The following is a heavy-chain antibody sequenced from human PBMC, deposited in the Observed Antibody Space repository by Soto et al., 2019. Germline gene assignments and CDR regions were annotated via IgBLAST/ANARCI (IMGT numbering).Heavy chain of an antibody. D-gene: IGHD4-17*01. Sequence: QLQLQESGPGLVKPSETLSLTCTVSGGSISSSSYYWGWIRQPSGKGLEWIGSIYYSGSTYYTPSLKSRVTISLDTSKYQFSLKLSSVTAADTAVYYCASSYGDYVSYWGQGTLVTVSS. J-gene: IGHJ4*02. CDR2: IYYSGST. V-gene: IGHV4-39*01. CDR1: GGSISSSSYY. CDR3: ASSYGDYVSY.